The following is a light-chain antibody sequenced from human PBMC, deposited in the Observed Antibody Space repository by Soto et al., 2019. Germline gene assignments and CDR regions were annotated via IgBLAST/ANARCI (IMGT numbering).Light chain of an antibody. CDR3: QQYGSSSYT. CDR2: GAS. CDR1: QSVSSSY. Sequence: EIVLTQSPGTLSLSPGERATLSCRASQSVSSSYLGWYQQKPGQAPRLLIYGASSRANGIPDRFSGSGSGTDFTLTISRLEPEDFAVYYCQQYGSSSYTFGQGTKLEIK. V-gene: IGKV3-20*01. J-gene: IGKJ2*01.